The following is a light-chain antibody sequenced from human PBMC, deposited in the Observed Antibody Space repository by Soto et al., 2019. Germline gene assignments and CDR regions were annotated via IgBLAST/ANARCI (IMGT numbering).Light chain of an antibody. CDR2: DAS. V-gene: IGKV3-11*01. J-gene: IGKJ5*01. CDR1: QSVSSS. Sequence: EIVLTRSPDTLAFSPGERATLSCRARQSVSSSLAWYQQKPGQAPRLLIYDASNRATSIPARFSGSGSGTDFTLTISSLEPTDFAVSSCQQRSKNHITFGQGTRLDIK. CDR3: QQRSKNHIT.